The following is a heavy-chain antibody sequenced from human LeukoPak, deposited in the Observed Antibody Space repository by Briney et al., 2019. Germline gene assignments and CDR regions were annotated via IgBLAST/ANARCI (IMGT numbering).Heavy chain of an antibody. CDR1: GYTFTSYY. Sequence: ASVKVSCKASGYTFTSYYMHWVRQAPGQGLEWMGIINPSGGSTSYAQKFQGRVTITTDESTSTAYMELSSLRSEDTAVYYCAIPGYSSSWFPFQHWGQGTLVTVSS. V-gene: IGHV1-46*01. J-gene: IGHJ1*01. D-gene: IGHD6-13*01. CDR2: INPSGGST. CDR3: AIPGYSSSWFPFQH.